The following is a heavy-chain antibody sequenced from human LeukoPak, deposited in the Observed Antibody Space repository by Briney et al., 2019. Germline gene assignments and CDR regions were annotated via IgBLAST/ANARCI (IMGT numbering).Heavy chain of an antibody. D-gene: IGHD5-12*01. J-gene: IGHJ4*02. Sequence: TGGSLRLSCAASGFTFSSYSMNWVRQAPGKGLEWVSSISSSSSYIYYADSVKGRFTISRDNAKNSLYLQMNSLRAEDTAVYYCARDRTSGYDRNFDYWGQGTLVTVSS. CDR1: GFTFSSYS. CDR2: ISSSSSYI. V-gene: IGHV3-21*01. CDR3: ARDRTSGYDRNFDY.